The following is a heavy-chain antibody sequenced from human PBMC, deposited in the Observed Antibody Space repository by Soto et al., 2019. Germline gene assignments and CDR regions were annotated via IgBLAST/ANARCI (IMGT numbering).Heavy chain of an antibody. CDR3: AICDYGSGSYYNSYYFDD. CDR1: GYTFTSYG. V-gene: IGHV1-18*01. D-gene: IGHD3-10*01. Sequence: ASVKVSCKASGYTFTSYGISWVRQAPGQGLERMGWISAYNGNTNYAQKLQGRVTMTTDTSTSTAYMELRSLRSDDTAVYYFAICDYGSGSYYNSYYFDDWGQGTLVTVSS. J-gene: IGHJ4*02. CDR2: ISAYNGNT.